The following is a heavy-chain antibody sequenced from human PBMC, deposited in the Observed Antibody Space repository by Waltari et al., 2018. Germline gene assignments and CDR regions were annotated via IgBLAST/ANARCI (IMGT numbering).Heavy chain of an antibody. CDR3: AGRYCSGGSCYTTYFDC. J-gene: IGHJ4*02. Sequence: EVQLLESGGGLVQPGGSLRLSCAASGFTFSNYAMSWVRQAPGRGLEWVSTISGSGGSTDYADYVKGGLAMSRENSKNTLYLQMNSWRAEDTAVYYCAGRYCSGGSCYTTYFDCWGQGTLVTVSS. CDR2: ISGSGGST. V-gene: IGHV3-23*01. D-gene: IGHD2-15*01. CDR1: GFTFSNYA.